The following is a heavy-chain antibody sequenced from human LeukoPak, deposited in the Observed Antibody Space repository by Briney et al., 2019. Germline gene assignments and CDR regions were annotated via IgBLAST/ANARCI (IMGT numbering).Heavy chain of an antibody. Sequence: SETLSLTCTVSGGSISSSSYYWGWIRQPPGKGLEWIGSIYYSGSTYYNPSLKSRVTISVDTSKNQFSLKLSSVTAADTAVYYGEGIAAAGTGYWGQGTLVTVSS. CDR2: IYYSGST. D-gene: IGHD6-13*01. J-gene: IGHJ4*02. CDR3: EGIAAAGTGY. V-gene: IGHV4-39*07. CDR1: GGSISSSSYY.